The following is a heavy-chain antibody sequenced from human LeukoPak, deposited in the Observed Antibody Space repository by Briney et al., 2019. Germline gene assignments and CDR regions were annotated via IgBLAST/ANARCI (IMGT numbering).Heavy chain of an antibody. CDR3: ARLGVMSRWTTDY. Sequence: SETLSPTCTVSGGSISSSSYYWGWIRQPPGKGLEWIGSIYYSGSTYYNPSLKSRVTISVDTSKNQFSLKLSSVTAADTAVYYCARLGVMSRWTTDYWGQGTLVTVSS. CDR1: GGSISSSSYY. V-gene: IGHV4-39*01. D-gene: IGHD3-16*01. J-gene: IGHJ4*02. CDR2: IYYSGST.